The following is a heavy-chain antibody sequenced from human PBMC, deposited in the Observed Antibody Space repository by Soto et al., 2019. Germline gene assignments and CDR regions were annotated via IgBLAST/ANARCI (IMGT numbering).Heavy chain of an antibody. J-gene: IGHJ6*03. D-gene: IGHD2-2*01. CDR1: GFTFSTYG. CDR2: ISGSGGTT. CDR3: AKVGIGSSGTTCYYRYMDV. Sequence: PEGSLRLSCVASGFTFSTYGMSCVRQPPGKGLGWVSAISGSGGTTYYADSVNGRFTISRDNSKNTLYLQMNSLRAGDTAVYYCAKVGIGSSGTTCYYRYMDVWGKGTTVTVSS. V-gene: IGHV3-23*01.